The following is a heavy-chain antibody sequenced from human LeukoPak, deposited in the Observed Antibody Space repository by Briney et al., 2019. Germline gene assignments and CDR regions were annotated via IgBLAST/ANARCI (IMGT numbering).Heavy chain of an antibody. D-gene: IGHD3-10*01. CDR3: ATEYGSGSYYGDY. Sequence: ASVKVSCKASGGTFSSYAISWVRQAPGQGLEWTGGIIPIFGTANYAQKFQGRVTITADESTSTAYMELSSLRSEDTAVYYCATEYGSGSYYGDYWGQGTLATVSS. V-gene: IGHV1-69*13. CDR2: IIPIFGTA. J-gene: IGHJ4*02. CDR1: GGTFSSYA.